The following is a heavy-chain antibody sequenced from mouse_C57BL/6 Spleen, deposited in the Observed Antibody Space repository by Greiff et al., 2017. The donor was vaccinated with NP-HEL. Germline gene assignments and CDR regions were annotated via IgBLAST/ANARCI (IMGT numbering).Heavy chain of an antibody. V-gene: IGHV1-4*01. J-gene: IGHJ2*01. D-gene: IGHD2-5*01. CDR2: INPSSGYT. CDR3: ARGSNYDFDY. CDR1: GYTFTSYT. Sequence: QVQLKQSGAELARPGASVKMSCKASGYTFTSYTMHWVKQRPGQGLEWIGYINPSSGYTKYNQKFEDKATLTADKSSSTAYMQLSSLTSEDSAVYYCARGSNYDFDYWGQGTTLTVSS.